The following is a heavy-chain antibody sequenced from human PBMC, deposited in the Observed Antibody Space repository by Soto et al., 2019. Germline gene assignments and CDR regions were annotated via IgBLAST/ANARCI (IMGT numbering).Heavy chain of an antibody. CDR1: GYPFSGYS. CDR2: ISAYNGNT. Sequence: ASVKVSCKASGYPFSGYSIRWMRQAPGQGLEWMGWISAYNGNTNYAQKLQGRVTMTTDTSTSTAYMELRSLRSDDTAVYYCARDHGAAAGGADYYYYGMDVWGQGTTVTVSS. J-gene: IGHJ6*02. CDR3: ARDHGAAAGGADYYYYGMDV. D-gene: IGHD6-13*01. V-gene: IGHV1-18*04.